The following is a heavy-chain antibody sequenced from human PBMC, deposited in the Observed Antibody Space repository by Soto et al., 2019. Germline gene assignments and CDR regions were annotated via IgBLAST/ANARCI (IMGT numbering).Heavy chain of an antibody. Sequence: GASVKVSCKASGYTFTGYYMHWVRQAPGQGLEWMGWINPNSGGTNYAQKFQGRVTMTRDTSISTAYMELSRLRSDDTAVYYCARLELTSYDFWSGYYPAHDAFDIWGQGKMATGS. D-gene: IGHD3-3*01. V-gene: IGHV1-2*02. CDR3: ARLELTSYDFWSGYYPAHDAFDI. CDR2: INPNSGGT. CDR1: GYTFTGYY. J-gene: IGHJ3*02.